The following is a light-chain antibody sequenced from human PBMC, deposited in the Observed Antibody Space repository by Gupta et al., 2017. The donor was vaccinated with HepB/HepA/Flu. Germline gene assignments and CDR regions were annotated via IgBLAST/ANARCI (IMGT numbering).Light chain of an antibody. CDR2: DVT. J-gene: IGLJ3*02. V-gene: IGLV2-14*03. CDR3: GSYANSARV. Sequence: QSALTQPASVSGSPGQSITISCTGSTSDIGGDTYVSWYQQHPDKAPKLIIYDVTNRPSGVSNRFSGSKSGNTASLTISGLQAEDEADYYCGSYANSARVFGGGTKLTVL. CDR1: TSDIGGDTY.